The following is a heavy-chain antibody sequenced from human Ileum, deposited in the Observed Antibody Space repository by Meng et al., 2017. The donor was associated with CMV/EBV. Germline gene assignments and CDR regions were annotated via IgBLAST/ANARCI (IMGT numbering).Heavy chain of an antibody. D-gene: IGHD1-26*01. V-gene: IGHV2-5*02. Sequence: FSGVSLSTTGVGVGWIRQPPGKALEWLALIYWDDDKRYSPSLKSRITITKDISKSQVVLTMTNMDPVDTATYYCAHRRGVGTTNWFDPWGQGTLVTVSS. CDR1: GVSLSTTGVG. J-gene: IGHJ5*02. CDR2: IYWDDDK. CDR3: AHRRGVGTTNWFDP.